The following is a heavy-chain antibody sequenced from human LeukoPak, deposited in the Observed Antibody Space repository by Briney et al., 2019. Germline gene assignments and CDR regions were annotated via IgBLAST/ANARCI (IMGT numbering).Heavy chain of an antibody. V-gene: IGHV4-39*01. CDR1: VGSISSSSYY. D-gene: IGHD3-9*01. Sequence: SETLSLTCTVSVGSISSSSYYWGWIRQPPGRGLEWIGNINYGGSGSTYYNPSLKSRVTISVDTSRSQFSLKLNSVTAADTAVYYCARLPTGYPNWFDPWGQGTLVTVSS. CDR2: INYGGSGST. CDR3: ARLPTGYPNWFDP. J-gene: IGHJ5*02.